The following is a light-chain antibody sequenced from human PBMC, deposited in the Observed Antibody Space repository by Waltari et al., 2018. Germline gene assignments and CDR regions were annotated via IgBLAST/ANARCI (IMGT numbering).Light chain of an antibody. V-gene: IGKV1-5*03. CDR1: QSITRW. J-gene: IGKJ1*01. Sequence: DIQITRSPSTLSASVGDIVTTPSRASQSITRWLDWYQQKPGEAPKSLIYKASTLESGVPSRFSGIGSGTEFTLTISSLQPDDFATYYCQQYKSPPWTFGQGTKVEIK. CDR3: QQYKSPPWT. CDR2: KAS.